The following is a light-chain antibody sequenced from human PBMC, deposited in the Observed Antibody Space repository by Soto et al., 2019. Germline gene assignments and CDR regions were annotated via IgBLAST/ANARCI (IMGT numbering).Light chain of an antibody. CDR3: QPYGGSPRT. CDR2: GAS. CDR1: QSVGGTF. V-gene: IGKV3-20*01. J-gene: IGKJ1*01. Sequence: EIVLTQSPGTLSLSPGEGATLSCSASQSVGGTFLAWYQQKGGQAPRRLIHGASIRATVIPDRFSGSGSGTDFTLTISRLEPEDGAVYYCQPYGGSPRTLGQGTKVEVK.